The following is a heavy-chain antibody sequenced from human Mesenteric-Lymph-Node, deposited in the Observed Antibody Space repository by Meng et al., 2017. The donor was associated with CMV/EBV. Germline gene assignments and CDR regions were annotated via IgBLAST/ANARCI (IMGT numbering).Heavy chain of an antibody. D-gene: IGHD4-17*01. J-gene: IGHJ5*02. CDR1: GGSFSGYY. Sequence: SETLSLTCAVYGGSFSGYYWSWIRQPPGKGLEWIGEINHSGSTNYNPSLKSRVTISVDTSKNQFPLKLSSVTAADTAVYYCAREDYGDYRGYLFDPWGQGTLVTVSS. CDR3: AREDYGDYRGYLFDP. V-gene: IGHV4-34*01. CDR2: INHSGST.